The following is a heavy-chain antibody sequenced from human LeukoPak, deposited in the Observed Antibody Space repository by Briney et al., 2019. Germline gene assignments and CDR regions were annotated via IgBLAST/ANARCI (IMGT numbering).Heavy chain of an antibody. Sequence: SETLSLTCTVSGGSISSSSYYWGWIRQPPGKGLEWIGSIYYSGSTYYNPSLKSRVTISVDTSKNQFSLKLSSVTAADTAVYYCAATNEAVVAATPHWFDPWGQGTLVTVSS. CDR2: IYYSGST. V-gene: IGHV4-39*07. D-gene: IGHD2-15*01. CDR1: GGSISSSSYY. J-gene: IGHJ5*02. CDR3: AATNEAVVAATPHWFDP.